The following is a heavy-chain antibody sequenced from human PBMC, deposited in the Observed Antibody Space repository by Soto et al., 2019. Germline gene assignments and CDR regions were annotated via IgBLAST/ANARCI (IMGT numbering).Heavy chain of an antibody. Sequence: EVQLLESGGGLVQPGGSLRLSCAASGFTFSSYAMNWVRQAPGMGLEWVSAISGSGGSTYYADSVKGRFTISRDNSKNTLYLQMNSLRAEDTAVYYCAKGSSGWYERFDYWGQGTLVTVSS. D-gene: IGHD6-19*01. CDR2: ISGSGGST. V-gene: IGHV3-23*01. CDR3: AKGSSGWYERFDY. J-gene: IGHJ4*02. CDR1: GFTFSSYA.